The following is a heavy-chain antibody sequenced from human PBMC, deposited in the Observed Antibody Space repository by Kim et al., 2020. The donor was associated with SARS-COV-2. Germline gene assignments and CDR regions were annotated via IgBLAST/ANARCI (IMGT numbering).Heavy chain of an antibody. CDR2: ST. CDR3: ARSADLYFDY. D-gene: IGHD6-19*01. Sequence: STYYSPSLKSRVTISVDTSKNQFSLKLSSVTAADTAVYYCARSADLYFDYWGQGTLVTVSS. V-gene: IGHV4-39*07. J-gene: IGHJ4*02.